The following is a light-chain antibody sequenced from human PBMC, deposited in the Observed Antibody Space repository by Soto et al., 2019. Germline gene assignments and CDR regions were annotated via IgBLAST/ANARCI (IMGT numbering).Light chain of an antibody. J-gene: IGLJ2*01. CDR2: GVS. CDR3: CSYAGYYTLL. V-gene: IGLV2-11*01. CDR1: TSDIGAYNY. Sequence: QSALTQPRSVSGSPGQSVTISCTGTTSDIGAYNYVSWYQQHPGKAPKLIIYGVSKRPSGVPERFSDSKSDSTASLTISGLQDEDEADYYCCSYAGYYTLLFGGGTQLTVL.